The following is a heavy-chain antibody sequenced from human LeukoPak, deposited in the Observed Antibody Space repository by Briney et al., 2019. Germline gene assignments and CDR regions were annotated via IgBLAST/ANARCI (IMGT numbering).Heavy chain of an antibody. CDR2: IYTSGST. V-gene: IGHV4-4*07. D-gene: IGHD5-12*01. J-gene: IGHJ5*02. CDR1: GGSMSVYY. Sequence: SETLSLTCTFSGGSMSVYYWSWIRQPAGKGLEWIGRIYTSGSTNYNPSLKSRVTISVDRSKNQFSLKLSSVTAADTAVYYCVRIIVATITAWFDPWGQGTLVTVSS. CDR3: VRIIVATITAWFDP.